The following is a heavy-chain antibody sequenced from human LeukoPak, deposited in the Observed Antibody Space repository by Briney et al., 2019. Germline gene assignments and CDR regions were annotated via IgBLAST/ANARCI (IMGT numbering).Heavy chain of an antibody. CDR2: ISGSGGST. CDR1: GFTFSSYA. Sequence: GGSLRLSCAASGFTFSSYAMSWVRQAPGKGLEWVSAISGSGGSTYYADSVKGRFTISRDNAKNSLYLQMNSLRAEDTAVYYCARDIYYDSSGYFYWGQGTLVTVSS. CDR3: ARDIYYDSSGYFY. V-gene: IGHV3-23*01. J-gene: IGHJ4*02. D-gene: IGHD3-22*01.